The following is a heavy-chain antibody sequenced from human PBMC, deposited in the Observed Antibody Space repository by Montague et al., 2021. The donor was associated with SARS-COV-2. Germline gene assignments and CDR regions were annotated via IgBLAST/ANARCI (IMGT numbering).Heavy chain of an antibody. CDR3: AKGGERITMIVVVITLADFDY. CDR2: ISDSGGST. Sequence: SLRLSCAASGFTFSSYAISWVHQAPGKGLEWVSGISDSGGSTYYXDSVKGRFTISRDNSKNTLYLQMNSLRAEDTAVYYCAKGGERITMIVVVITLADFDYWGQGTLVTVSS. J-gene: IGHJ4*02. CDR1: GFTFSSYA. V-gene: IGHV3-23*01. D-gene: IGHD3-22*01.